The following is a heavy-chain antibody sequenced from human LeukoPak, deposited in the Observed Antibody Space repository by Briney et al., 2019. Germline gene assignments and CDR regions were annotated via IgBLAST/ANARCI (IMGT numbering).Heavy chain of an antibody. V-gene: IGHV3-21*01. CDR2: ISSRSSYI. D-gene: IGHD2-2*01. CDR1: GFTFSTYS. J-gene: IGHJ6*04. CDR3: ARSADCSSTSCYAMDV. Sequence: GGSLRLSCAASGFTFSTYSMNWVRQAPGKGLEWVSSISSRSSYIYYADSMKGRFTISRDNAKNSLYLQMNSLRAEDTAVYYCARSADCSSTSCYAMDVWGKGTTVTVSS.